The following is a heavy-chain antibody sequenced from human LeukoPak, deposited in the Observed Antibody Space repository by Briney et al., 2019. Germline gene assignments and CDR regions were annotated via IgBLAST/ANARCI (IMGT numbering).Heavy chain of an antibody. D-gene: IGHD2-2*02. V-gene: IGHV4-4*09. J-gene: IGHJ6*03. CDR3: ARHGAYCSSSSCYSMDYYMDV. Sequence: ASETLSLTCTVSGGSISSYYWSWIRQPPGKGLEWIGYIYTSGSTNYNPSLKSRLTISVDTSKNQFSLKLSSVTAADTAVYYCARHGAYCSSSSCYSMDYYMDVWGKGTTVTVSS. CDR1: GGSISSYY. CDR2: IYTSGST.